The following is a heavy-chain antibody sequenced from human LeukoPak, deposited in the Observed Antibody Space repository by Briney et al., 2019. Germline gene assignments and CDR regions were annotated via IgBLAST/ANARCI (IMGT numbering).Heavy chain of an antibody. CDR2: IYYIGST. CDR1: GGSITNYY. Sequence: SETLSLTCTVSGGSITNYYWTWIRQPPGKGLEWIGYIYYIGSTNYNPSLRSRVTISLDTSKNQFSLKLSSVTAADTAVYYCASSLYTSTSYYFDFWGQGTLVTVSS. CDR3: ASSLYTSTSYYFDF. J-gene: IGHJ4*02. D-gene: IGHD6-13*01. V-gene: IGHV4-59*01.